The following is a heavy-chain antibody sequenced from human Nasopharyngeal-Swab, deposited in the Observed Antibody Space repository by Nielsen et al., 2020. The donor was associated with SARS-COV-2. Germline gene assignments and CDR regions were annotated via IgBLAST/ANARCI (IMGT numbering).Heavy chain of an antibody. CDR2: ISWNSGSI. CDR1: GFTFDDYA. V-gene: IGHV3-9*01. D-gene: IGHD6-13*01. CDR3: AKNPAACAVVFGYFDY. J-gene: IGHJ4*02. Sequence: SLKISCAASGFTFDDYAMHWVRQAPGKGLEWVSGISWNSGSIGYADSVKGRFTISRDNAKNSLYLQMNSLRAEDTALYYCAKNPAACAVVFGYFDYWGQGTLVTVSS.